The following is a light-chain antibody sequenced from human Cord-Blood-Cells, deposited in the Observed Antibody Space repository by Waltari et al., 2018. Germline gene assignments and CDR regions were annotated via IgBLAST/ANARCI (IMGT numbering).Light chain of an antibody. CDR1: SSDVGGYNY. V-gene: IGLV2-14*01. CDR2: DVS. CDR3: SSYTSSSTWV. Sequence: QSALTQPASVSGSPGQSITISCTGTSSDVGGYNYVSWYQQHPGKAPKLMIYDVSIRPAGVSNRFSGSKSGNTASLTISGLQAEDGADYYCSSYTSSSTWVFGGGTKLTVL. J-gene: IGLJ3*02.